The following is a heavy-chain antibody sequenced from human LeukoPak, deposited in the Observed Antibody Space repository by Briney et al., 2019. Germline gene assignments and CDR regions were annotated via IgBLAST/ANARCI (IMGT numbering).Heavy chain of an antibody. V-gene: IGHV3-23*01. CDR3: ANLRVSGSYFYYYYGMDV. J-gene: IGHJ6*02. CDR2: ISGSGGST. Sequence: GGSLRLSCAASGSTFSSYAMSWVRQAPGKGLEWVSAISGSGGSTYYADSVKGRFTISRDNSKNTLYLQMNSLRAEDTAVYYCANLRVSGSYFYYYYGMDVWGQGTTVTVSS. CDR1: GSTFSSYA. D-gene: IGHD1-26*01.